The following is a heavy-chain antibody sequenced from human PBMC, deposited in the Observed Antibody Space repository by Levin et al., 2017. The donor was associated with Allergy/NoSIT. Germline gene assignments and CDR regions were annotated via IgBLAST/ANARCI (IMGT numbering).Heavy chain of an antibody. V-gene: IGHV4-39*01. D-gene: IGHD3-9*01. Sequence: SETLSLTCTVSGGSISSSISYWGWIRQVPGTGLEWIGSIYNSGSTYYNPSLKSRVTTSVDTSKNQFSLKLSSVTAADTAVYYCARQCYDILTGYYNFDYWGQGTLVTVSS. CDR2: IYNSGST. CDR1: GGSISSSISY. CDR3: ARQCYDILTGYYNFDY. J-gene: IGHJ4*02.